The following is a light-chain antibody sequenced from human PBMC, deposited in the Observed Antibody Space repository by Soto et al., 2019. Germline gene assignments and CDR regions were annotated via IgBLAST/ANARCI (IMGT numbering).Light chain of an antibody. V-gene: IGLV2-14*01. J-gene: IGLJ1*01. CDR2: DVS. Sequence: QSVLTQPASVSGSPGQSITISCTGTSSDVGGYNYVSWYQQHPGKAPKLMIYDVSNRPSGVSNRFSGSKSGTSASLAISGLRSEDEADYYCAAWDDSLSEGVFGTGTKVTVL. CDR1: SSDVGGYNY. CDR3: AAWDDSLSEGV.